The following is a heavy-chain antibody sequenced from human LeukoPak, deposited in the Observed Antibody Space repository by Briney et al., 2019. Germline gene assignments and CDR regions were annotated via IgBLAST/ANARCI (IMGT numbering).Heavy chain of an antibody. D-gene: IGHD6-19*01. CDR3: ARRGIAVAGTPPRYSYYYYMDV. V-gene: IGHV1-8*01. J-gene: IGHJ6*03. Sequence: ASVKVSCKASGYSFTTYDINWVRQAPGQGLEWMGWINTNSGDTGSSQKFQGRITMTRDTSISTAYMELSSLRSEDTAVYYCARRGIAVAGTPPRYSYYYYMDVWGIGTTVTISS. CDR2: INTNSGDT. CDR1: GYSFTTYD.